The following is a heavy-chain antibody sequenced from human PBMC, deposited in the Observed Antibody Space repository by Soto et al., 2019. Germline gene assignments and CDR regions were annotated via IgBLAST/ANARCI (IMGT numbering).Heavy chain of an antibody. D-gene: IGHD2-21*02. CDR2: INSDETII. CDR1: GFTFSNYW. Sequence: VQLVASGGGLDQPGGSLRLSCAASGFTFSNYWMHWVRQGPGKGLVWVSRINSDETIISYADSVKGRFTISRDNAKNTLYLQMSSLRVEDTALYYCVCFECGRTAVVTAMEANGYWGQGTLVTVSS. J-gene: IGHJ4*02. CDR3: VCFECGRTAVVTAMEANGY. V-gene: IGHV3-74*01.